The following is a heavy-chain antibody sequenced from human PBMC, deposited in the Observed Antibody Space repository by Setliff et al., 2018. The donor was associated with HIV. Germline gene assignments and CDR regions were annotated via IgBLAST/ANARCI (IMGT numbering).Heavy chain of an antibody. V-gene: IGHV4-61*02. D-gene: IGHD1-26*01. CDR3: ARDKEPWEGYYKYYSMGV. J-gene: IGHJ6*03. CDR1: GGSISSGSYY. Sequence: SETLSLTCTVSGGSISSGSYYWSWIRQPAGKGLEWIGRIYTSGSTNSNPSLKSRVTISVDTSKNQFSLKLSSVTAADTAVYYCARDKEPWEGYYKYYSMGVWGKGTKVTVSS. CDR2: IYTSGST.